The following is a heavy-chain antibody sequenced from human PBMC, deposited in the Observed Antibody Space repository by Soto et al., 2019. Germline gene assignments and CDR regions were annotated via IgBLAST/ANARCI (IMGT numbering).Heavy chain of an antibody. CDR3: AVAIDY. V-gene: IGHV3-30-3*01. J-gene: IGHJ4*02. CDR2: ISYDGSNK. CDR1: GFTFSSYA. D-gene: IGHD5-12*01. Sequence: GGSLRLSCAASGFTFSSYAMHWVRQAPGKGLEWVAVISYDGSNKYYADSVKGRFTISRDNSKNTLYLQMNSLRAEDTDVYYCAVAIDYWGQGTLVTVSS.